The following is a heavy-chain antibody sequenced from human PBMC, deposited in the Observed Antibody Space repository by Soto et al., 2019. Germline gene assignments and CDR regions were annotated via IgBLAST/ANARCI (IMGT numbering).Heavy chain of an antibody. CDR1: GYTFTSYG. CDR2: ISAYNGNT. CDR3: ARDLWYCSSTSCAPFDY. J-gene: IGHJ4*02. V-gene: IGHV1-18*04. Sequence: GASVKVSCKASGYTFTSYGISWVRQAPGQGLEWMGWISAYNGNTNYAQKLQGRVTMTTDTSTSTAYMELRSLRSDDTAVYYCARDLWYCSSTSCAPFDYWGQGTLVTVS. D-gene: IGHD2-2*01.